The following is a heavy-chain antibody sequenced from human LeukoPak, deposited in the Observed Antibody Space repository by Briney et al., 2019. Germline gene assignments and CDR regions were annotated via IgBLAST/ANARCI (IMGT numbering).Heavy chain of an antibody. CDR1: GFTFSSYS. V-gene: IGHV3-74*01. CDR3: ARVYHDYVWGSYRWDY. CDR2: INSDGSST. J-gene: IGHJ4*02. D-gene: IGHD3-16*02. Sequence: GGSLRLSCAASGFTFSSYSVNWVRQAPGKGLVWVSRINSDGSSTSYADSVKGRFTISRDNAKNTLYLQMNSLRAEDTAVYYCARVYHDYVWGSYRWDYWGQGTLVTVSS.